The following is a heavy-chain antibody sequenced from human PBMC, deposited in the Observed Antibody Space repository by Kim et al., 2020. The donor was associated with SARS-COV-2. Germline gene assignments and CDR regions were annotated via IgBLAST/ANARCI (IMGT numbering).Heavy chain of an antibody. CDR2: ISGSGGST. CDR1: GFTFSNYA. CDR3: AKGTVPDSGSWREAFDY. V-gene: IGHV3-23*01. J-gene: IGHJ4*02. D-gene: IGHD6-13*01. Sequence: GGSLRLSCEASGFTFSNYAMSWVRQAPGKGLEWVSAISGSGGSTYYADSVKGRFTISRDNSKNTLYLQMNSLRAEDTAVYYCAKGTVPDSGSWREAFDYWGQGTLVTVSS.